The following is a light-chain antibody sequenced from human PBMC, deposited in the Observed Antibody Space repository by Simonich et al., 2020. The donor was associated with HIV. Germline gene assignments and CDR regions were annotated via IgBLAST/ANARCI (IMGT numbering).Light chain of an antibody. CDR1: SSDVGSDNL. Sequence: QSALTQPASVSGSPGQSITISCTGTSSDVGSDNLVSWYQQHPDKAPKLMIYEGSKRPSGVSNRFSGSKSGNTASLTISGLKTEDEADYYCQSYDSSNWVFGGGTKLTVL. CDR2: EGS. CDR3: QSYDSSNWV. V-gene: IGLV2-14*02. J-gene: IGLJ3*02.